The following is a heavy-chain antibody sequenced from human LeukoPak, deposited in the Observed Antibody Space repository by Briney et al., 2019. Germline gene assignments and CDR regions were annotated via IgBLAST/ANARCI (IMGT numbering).Heavy chain of an antibody. D-gene: IGHD6-19*01. Sequence: GGSLRLSCAASGFTFSSYAMSWVRQAPGKGLEWVSAISGSGGSTYYADSVKGRFTISRDNSKNTLYLQMNSLRAEDTAVYYCATERTLQRWPVPQYFDYWGQGTLVTVSS. CDR2: ISGSGGST. V-gene: IGHV3-23*01. CDR1: GFTFSSYA. J-gene: IGHJ4*02. CDR3: ATERTLQRWPVPQYFDY.